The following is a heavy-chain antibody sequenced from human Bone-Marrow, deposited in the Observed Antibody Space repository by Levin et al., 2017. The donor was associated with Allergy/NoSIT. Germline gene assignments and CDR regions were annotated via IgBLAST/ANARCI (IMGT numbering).Heavy chain of an antibody. CDR2: INPSGGST. Sequence: ASVKVSCKASGYTFTSYYMHWVRQAPGQGLEWMGIINPSGGSTSYAQKFQGRVTMTRDTSTSTVYMELSSLRSEDTAVYYCARDGLQEPSMGYYDFWSGYYTGKLTRYYDGMDVWGQGTTVTVSS. J-gene: IGHJ6*02. D-gene: IGHD3-3*01. V-gene: IGHV1-46*01. CDR3: ARDGLQEPSMGYYDFWSGYYTGKLTRYYDGMDV. CDR1: GYTFTSYY.